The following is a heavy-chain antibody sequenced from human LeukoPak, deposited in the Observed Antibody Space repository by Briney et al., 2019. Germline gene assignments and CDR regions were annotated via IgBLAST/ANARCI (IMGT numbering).Heavy chain of an antibody. D-gene: IGHD3-22*01. J-gene: IGHJ5*02. CDR3: ARHVMDSGSSGYLTSSFDP. CDR1: GGSISSYY. CDR2: IYYSGST. Sequence: SETLSLTCTVSGGSISSYYWSWIRQPPGKGLEWIGYIYYSGSTNYNPSLKSRVTISVDTSKNQFSLKLSSVTAADTAVYYCARHVMDSGSSGYLTSSFDPSGQGTLVTVSS. V-gene: IGHV4-59*08.